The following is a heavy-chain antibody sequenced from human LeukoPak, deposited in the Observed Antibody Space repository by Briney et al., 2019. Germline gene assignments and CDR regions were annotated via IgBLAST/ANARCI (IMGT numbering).Heavy chain of an antibody. CDR1: GYTFIDNY. Sequence: ASVKVSCKASGYTFIDNYIHWVRQAPGQGLEWMGWINPHSGGTNYAENFQGRVTFTRDTSISTAYMDLSSLISDDTAVYYCAREFMRVTAFDIWGQGTMVTVSS. V-gene: IGHV1-2*02. CDR3: AREFMRVTAFDI. D-gene: IGHD2-21*02. CDR2: INPHSGGT. J-gene: IGHJ3*02.